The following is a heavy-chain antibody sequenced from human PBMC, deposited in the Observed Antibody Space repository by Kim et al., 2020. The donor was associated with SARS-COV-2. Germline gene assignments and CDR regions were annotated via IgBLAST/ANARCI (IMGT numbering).Heavy chain of an antibody. Sequence: YYADSVQGRFTISRDNSKNMLNLQMNSLRVEDTAVYYCARGRGSYYYYMDVWGKGTTVTVSS. V-gene: IGHV3-33*01. D-gene: IGHD2-15*01. CDR3: ARGRGSYYYYMDV. J-gene: IGHJ6*03.